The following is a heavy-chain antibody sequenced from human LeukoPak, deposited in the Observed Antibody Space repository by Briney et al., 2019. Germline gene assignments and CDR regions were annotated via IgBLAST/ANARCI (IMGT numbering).Heavy chain of an antibody. J-gene: IGHJ2*01. Sequence: GGSLRLSCAASGFTFSSYALSWVRQAPGKGLECVSYISSSTDTTFYADSVKGRFTISRDNSRGTLYLQMNSLRAEHTAVYYCVKDGPSVTGTGWNLDLWGRGTLAAVSS. CDR2: ISSSTDTT. CDR1: GFTFSSYA. CDR3: VKDGPSVTGTGWNLDL. V-gene: IGHV3-23*01. D-gene: IGHD6-19*01.